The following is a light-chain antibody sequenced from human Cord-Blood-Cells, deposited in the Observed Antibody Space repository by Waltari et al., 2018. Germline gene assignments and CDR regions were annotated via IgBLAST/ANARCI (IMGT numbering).Light chain of an antibody. CDR2: GKN. CDR3: NSRDSSGNHWV. Sequence: SSELTQDPAVSVALGQTVRITCQGDSLRSYYASWYQQKPGQAPVLVIYGKNNRPSGILDLFSGSSTGNTASLTITGAQAEDEADYYCNSRDSSGNHWVFGGGTKLTVL. CDR1: SLRSYY. V-gene: IGLV3-19*01. J-gene: IGLJ3*02.